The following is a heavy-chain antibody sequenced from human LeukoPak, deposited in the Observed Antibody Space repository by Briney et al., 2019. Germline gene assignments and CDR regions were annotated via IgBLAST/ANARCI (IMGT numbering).Heavy chain of an antibody. CDR3: AKCTHPIVVVPAAVDY. Sequence: GGSLRLSCAASGFTFSSYVMSWVRQAPGKGLEWVSAISGSGGSTYYADSVKGRFTISRDNSKNTLYLQMNSLRAEDTAVYYCAKCTHPIVVVPAAVDYWGQGTLVTVSS. CDR2: ISGSGGST. CDR1: GFTFSSYV. V-gene: IGHV3-23*01. J-gene: IGHJ4*02. D-gene: IGHD2-2*01.